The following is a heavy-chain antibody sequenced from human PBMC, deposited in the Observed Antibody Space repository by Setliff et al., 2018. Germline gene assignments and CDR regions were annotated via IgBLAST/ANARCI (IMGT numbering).Heavy chain of an antibody. CDR2: ISDGGGSA. CDR1: GFTFSDYY. J-gene: IGHJ4*02. CDR3: ATKAVAGT. V-gene: IGHV3-23*01. D-gene: IGHD6-19*01. Sequence: GGSLRLSCAASGFTFSDYYMSWIRQAPGKGLEWVSGISDGGGSAFFADSVKGRFTISRDNSKNTLYLQMNSLRAEDTAVYYCATKAVAGTGGQGTLVTVSS.